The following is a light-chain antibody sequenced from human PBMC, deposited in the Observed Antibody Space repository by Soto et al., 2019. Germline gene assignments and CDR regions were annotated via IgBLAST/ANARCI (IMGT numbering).Light chain of an antibody. CDR2: EAS. CDR3: QQYADLPIT. V-gene: IGKV1-33*01. CDR1: QDIRKY. Sequence: DIQMTQSPSSLSASVGDRVTITCQASQDIRKYLNWYQQKPGKAPKLLIAEASTLETGVPSRFSGSGSVTDFTFTISSLQPEDIATYHCQQYADLPITFGQGTRLEMK. J-gene: IGKJ5*01.